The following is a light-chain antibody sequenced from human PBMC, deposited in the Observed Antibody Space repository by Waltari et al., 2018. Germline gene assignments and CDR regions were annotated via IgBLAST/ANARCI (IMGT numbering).Light chain of an antibody. CDR3: QQYDRLTLLT. Sequence: DIELTQSLSSLSASVGANVTITCRASKILSNHLSWFQQKPGKAPKLLSYVVSKLETGVASRFSGGGSRADFTLIINDVQPEDVATYYCQQYDRLTLLTFGQGTRLE. V-gene: IGKV1-33*01. J-gene: IGKJ5*01. CDR1: KILSNH. CDR2: VVS.